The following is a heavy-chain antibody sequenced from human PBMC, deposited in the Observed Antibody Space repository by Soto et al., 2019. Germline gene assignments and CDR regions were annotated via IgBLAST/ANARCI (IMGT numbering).Heavy chain of an antibody. V-gene: IGHV3-23*01. CDR3: ANRWSASRGDY. Sequence: EVQLLESGGGLVQPGGSLRLSCAASGFTFSSLAMSWVRQAPGKGLEWVSGINSNGGNTDYADSVKGRFTISRDNSKNTLYLQRNSLRAEDTATYYCANRWSASRGDYWGQGTLVTVSS. D-gene: IGHD3-3*01. CDR2: INSNGGNT. J-gene: IGHJ4*02. CDR1: GFTFSSLA.